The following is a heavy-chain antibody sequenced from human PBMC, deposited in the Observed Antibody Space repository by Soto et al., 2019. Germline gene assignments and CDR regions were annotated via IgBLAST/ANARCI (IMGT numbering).Heavy chain of an antibody. Sequence: SETLSLTCAVSGGSISSGGYSWSWIRQPPGKGLECIGYIYHSGSSYYNPSLKSRVTISVDRSKNQFSLKLSSVTAADTAVYYCARGPPLGFWGQGTLVTVSS. CDR1: GGSISSGGYS. J-gene: IGHJ4*02. CDR3: ARGPPLGF. V-gene: IGHV4-30-2*01. CDR2: IYHSGSS.